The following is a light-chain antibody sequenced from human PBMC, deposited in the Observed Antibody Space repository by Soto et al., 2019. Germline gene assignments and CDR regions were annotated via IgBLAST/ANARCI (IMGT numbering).Light chain of an antibody. V-gene: IGKV1-27*01. CDR3: QNYNRAPWT. Sequence: DIQMTQSPSSLSASVGDRVTITCRAREDISNYLALYQQKPGKVPKLLIYGASTVQSVVPSRFSGSGSGTDFTLTISSLQTEDVATYYCQNYNRAPWTFGQGTKVE. J-gene: IGKJ1*01. CDR1: EDISNY. CDR2: GAS.